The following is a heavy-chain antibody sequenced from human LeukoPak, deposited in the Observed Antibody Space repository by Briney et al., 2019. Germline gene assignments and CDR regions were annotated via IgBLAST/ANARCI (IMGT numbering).Heavy chain of an antibody. Sequence: SETLSLTCTVSGGSISSSSYYWGWIRQPPGKGLEWIGSIYYSGSTYYNPSLKSRVTISVDTSKNQFSLKLSSVTAADTAVYYCAKPGSIRTNRFDPWGQGTLVTVSS. CDR3: AKPGSIRTNRFDP. V-gene: IGHV4-39*01. J-gene: IGHJ5*02. CDR2: IYYSGST. D-gene: IGHD1-26*01. CDR1: GGSISSSSYY.